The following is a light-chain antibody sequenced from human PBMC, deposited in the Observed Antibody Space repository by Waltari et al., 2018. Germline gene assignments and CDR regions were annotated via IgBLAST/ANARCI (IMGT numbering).Light chain of an antibody. CDR2: GAS. J-gene: IGKJ3*01. Sequence: EIVMTQSPATLSVSPGERATLSCRASQSISSQLAPPQQKPGQAPRLLIYGASTRATGIPARFSGSGSGKEFTVTISSLQSEDCAGYFCQQYHESPPITFGPGTKVDIK. CDR3: QQYHESPPIT. V-gene: IGKV3-15*01. CDR1: QSISSQ.